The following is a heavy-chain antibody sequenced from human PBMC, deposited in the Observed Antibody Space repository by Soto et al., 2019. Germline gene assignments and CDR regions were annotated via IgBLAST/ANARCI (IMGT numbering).Heavy chain of an antibody. Sequence: ASVKVSCKASGYTFTSYAMHWVRQAPGQRLEWMGWINAGNGNTKYSQKFQGRVTITRDTSASTAYMELSSLRSEDTAVYYCARDSPSSPYNWSYLSPLDYWGQGTLVTVSS. V-gene: IGHV1-3*01. CDR2: INAGNGNT. D-gene: IGHD1-7*01. CDR3: ARDSPSSPYNWSYLSPLDY. CDR1: GYTFTSYA. J-gene: IGHJ4*02.